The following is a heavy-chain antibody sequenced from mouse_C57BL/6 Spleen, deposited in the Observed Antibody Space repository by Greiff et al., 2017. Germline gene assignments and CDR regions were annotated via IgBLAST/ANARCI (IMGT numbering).Heavy chain of an antibody. V-gene: IGHV1-69*01. CDR2: IDPSDSYT. Sequence: QVHVKQPGAELVMPGASVKLSCKASGYTFTSYWMHWVKQRPGQGLEWIGEIDPSDSYTNYNQKFKGKSTLTVDKSSSTAYMQLSSLTSEDSAVYYCARGGTVVATDYWGQGTTLTVSS. CDR3: ARGGTVVATDY. J-gene: IGHJ2*01. CDR1: GYTFTSYW. D-gene: IGHD1-1*01.